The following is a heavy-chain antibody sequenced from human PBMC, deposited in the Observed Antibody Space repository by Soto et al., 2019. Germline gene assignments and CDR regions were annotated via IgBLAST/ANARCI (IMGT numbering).Heavy chain of an antibody. Sequence: GGSLRLSCAASGFTFSSYAMSWVRQAPGKGLEWVSAISGSGGSTYCADSVKGRFTISRDNSKNTLYLQMNSLRAEDTAVYYCAKDPSTNIAGYSSGWYSKIYYFDYRGQGTLVTVSS. D-gene: IGHD6-19*01. J-gene: IGHJ4*02. CDR3: AKDPSTNIAGYSSGWYSKIYYFDY. CDR1: GFTFSSYA. CDR2: ISGSGGST. V-gene: IGHV3-23*01.